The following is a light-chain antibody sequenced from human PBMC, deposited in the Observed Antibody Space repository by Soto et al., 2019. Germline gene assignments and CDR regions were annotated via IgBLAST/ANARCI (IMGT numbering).Light chain of an antibody. CDR1: QSVSSY. V-gene: IGKV3-11*01. J-gene: IGKJ5*01. CDR2: DAS. CDR3: QQHRIT. Sequence: EIVLTQSPATLSLSPGKRATLSCRASQSVSSYLAWYQQKPGQAPRLLIYDASNRATGIPARFSGSGSGTDFTLTISSLEPEDFAVYDGQQHRITFAQGTRPEIK.